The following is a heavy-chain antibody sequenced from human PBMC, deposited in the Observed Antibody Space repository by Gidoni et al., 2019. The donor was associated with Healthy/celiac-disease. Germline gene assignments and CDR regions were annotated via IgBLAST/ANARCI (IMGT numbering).Heavy chain of an antibody. J-gene: IGHJ6*02. CDR3: ARARSSSWYGVVPIEKAEPKMGDYYGMDV. V-gene: IGHV4-4*02. CDR1: GGSISSSNW. CDR2: IYHSGST. Sequence: QVQLQESGPGLVKPSGNLSLTCAVSGGSISSSNWWRGVRQPPGKGLEWLGEIYHSGSTNYNPSLKSRVTISVDKSKNQFSLKLSSVTAADTAVYYCARARSSSWYGVVPIEKAEPKMGDYYGMDVWGQGTTVTVSS. D-gene: IGHD6-13*01.